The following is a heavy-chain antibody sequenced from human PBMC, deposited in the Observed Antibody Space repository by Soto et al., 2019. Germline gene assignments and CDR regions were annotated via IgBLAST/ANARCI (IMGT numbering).Heavy chain of an antibody. CDR2: IYHSGST. Sequence: LSLTCAVSGGSISSGGYSCNWIRQPPGKGLEWIGYIYHSGSTYYNPSLKSRVTISVDRSKNQFSLKLSSVTAADTAVYYCARVGGSEDYYGMDVWGQGTTVTAP. V-gene: IGHV4-30-2*01. CDR1: GGSISSGGYS. CDR3: ARVGGSEDYYGMDV. D-gene: IGHD3-16*01. J-gene: IGHJ6*02.